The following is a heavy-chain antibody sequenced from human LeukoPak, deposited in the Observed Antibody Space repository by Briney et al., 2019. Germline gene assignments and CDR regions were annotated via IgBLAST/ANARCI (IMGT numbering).Heavy chain of an antibody. CDR3: AARDGYNREGDY. Sequence: ASVKVSCKTSGYTFTSYYMHWVRQAPGQGLEWMGISNPSGGSTSYAQKFQGRVTMTRDTSTSTVYVELSSPRSEDTAVYYCAARDGYNREGDYWGQGTLVTVSS. D-gene: IGHD5-24*01. CDR2: SNPSGGST. J-gene: IGHJ4*02. CDR1: GYTFTSYY. V-gene: IGHV1-46*01.